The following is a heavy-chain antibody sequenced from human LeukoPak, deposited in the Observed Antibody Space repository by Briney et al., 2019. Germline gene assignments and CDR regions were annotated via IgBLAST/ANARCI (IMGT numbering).Heavy chain of an antibody. CDR3: ARGGAKLANDAFDI. Sequence: PSGTLSLTCAVSGGSISSSNWWSWVRQPPGKGLEWIGEIYHSGSTNYNPSLKSRVTISVDTSKNQFSLKLSSVTAADTAVYYCARGGAKLANDAFDIWGQGTMVTVSS. J-gene: IGHJ3*02. D-gene: IGHD6-13*01. CDR2: IYHSGST. CDR1: GGSISSSNW. V-gene: IGHV4-4*02.